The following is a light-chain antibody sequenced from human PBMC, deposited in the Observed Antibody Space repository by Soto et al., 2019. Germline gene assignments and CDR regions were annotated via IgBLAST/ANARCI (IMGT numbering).Light chain of an antibody. CDR2: AAS. CDR3: QKYNSAPPT. J-gene: IGKJ1*01. CDR1: QGINNY. Sequence: DIQMTQSPSSLSASVGDRVNITCRASQGINNYLAWYQQKPGRVPKLLIYAASTLLSGVPSRFSGNGSGTDFTLTSSSLQPEDVATYYCQKYNSAPPTFGQGTKVEIK. V-gene: IGKV1-27*01.